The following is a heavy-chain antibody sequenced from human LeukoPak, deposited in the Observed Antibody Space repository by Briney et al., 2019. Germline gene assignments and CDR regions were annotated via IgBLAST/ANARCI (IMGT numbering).Heavy chain of an antibody. Sequence: GGSLRLSCTASGFTFSSYWMHWVRQAPGKGLVWVSRITSDGSSTSHADSVKGRFTISRDNAKNTLYLQMNSLRAEDTAVYYCSRGVGATVSWGQGTLVTVSS. CDR3: SRGVGATVS. CDR2: ITSDGSST. J-gene: IGHJ4*02. CDR1: GFTFSSYW. V-gene: IGHV3-74*01. D-gene: IGHD1-26*01.